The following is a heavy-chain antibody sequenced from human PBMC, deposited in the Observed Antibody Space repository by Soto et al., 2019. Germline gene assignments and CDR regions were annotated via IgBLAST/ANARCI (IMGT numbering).Heavy chain of an antibody. J-gene: IGHJ3*02. V-gene: IGHV3-72*01. CDR3: ARRRDGYIDDAFDI. Sequence: EVQLVESGGGLVQPGGSLRLSCAASGFTFSDHYMDWVRQAPGKGLEWVGRTRNKANSYTTEYAASVKGRFTISRDDSKNSLYLQMNSLKTEDTAVYYCARRRDGYIDDAFDIWGQGTMVTVSS. CDR1: GFTFSDHY. CDR2: TRNKANSYTT. D-gene: IGHD5-12*01.